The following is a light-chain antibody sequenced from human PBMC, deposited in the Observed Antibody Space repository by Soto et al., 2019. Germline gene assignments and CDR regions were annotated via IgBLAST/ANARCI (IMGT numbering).Light chain of an antibody. CDR2: KAS. J-gene: IGKJ5*01. Sequence: GERGTSAYRASQAVSSWLAWYQQKPGKAPKLLIYKASTLKSGVPSRFSGSGSGTDSVSTIRRIQPDDLVFHYFKLHTRHPGTFRQGTRLETK. V-gene: IGKV1-5*03. CDR1: QAVSSW. CDR3: KLHTRHPGT.